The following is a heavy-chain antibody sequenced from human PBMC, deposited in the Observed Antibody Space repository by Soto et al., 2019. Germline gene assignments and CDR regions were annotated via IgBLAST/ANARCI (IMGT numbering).Heavy chain of an antibody. CDR2: ISAYNGNT. V-gene: IGHV1-18*03. Sequence: ASVKVSCKASGYTFTSYGISWVRQAPGQGLEWMGWISAYNGNTNYAQKLQGRVTMTTDTSTSTAYMELRSLRSDDMAVYYCARDPSIAVAGTGFDPWGQGTLVTVSS. CDR3: ARDPSIAVAGTGFDP. CDR1: GYTFTSYG. D-gene: IGHD6-19*01. J-gene: IGHJ5*02.